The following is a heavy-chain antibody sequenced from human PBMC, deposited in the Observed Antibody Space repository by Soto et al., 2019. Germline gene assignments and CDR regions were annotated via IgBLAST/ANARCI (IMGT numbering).Heavy chain of an antibody. CDR1: GFTFSTYA. CDR3: AKDKGGRYCSRTSCLYSFDY. CDR2: ISDSGST. D-gene: IGHD2-2*01. Sequence: EVQLLESGGGLVQPGGSLRLSCTASGFTFSTYAMSWVRQAPGKGLEWVSNISDSGSTYYADSVKGRFTISRDNSKNTLYLERNSLRAEDTAVYYCAKDKGGRYCSRTSCLYSFDYWGQGTLVTVSS. J-gene: IGHJ4*02. V-gene: IGHV3-23*01.